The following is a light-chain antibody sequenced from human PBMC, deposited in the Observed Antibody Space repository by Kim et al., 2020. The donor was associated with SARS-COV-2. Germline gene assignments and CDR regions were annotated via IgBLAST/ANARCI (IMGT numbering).Light chain of an antibody. CDR2: DVS. CDR3: SSYTSSSTLEGV. CDR1: SSDVGGYNY. Sequence: TTISCTGTSSDVGGYNYVSWYQQHPGKAPKLMIYDVSNRPAGVSNRFSGSKSGNTASLTISGLQAEDEADYYCSSYTSSSTLEGVFGTGTKVTVL. V-gene: IGLV2-14*03. J-gene: IGLJ1*01.